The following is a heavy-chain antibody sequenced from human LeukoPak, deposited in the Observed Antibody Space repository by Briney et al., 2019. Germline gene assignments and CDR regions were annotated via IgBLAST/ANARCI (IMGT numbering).Heavy chain of an antibody. CDR3: AKEHSSWFRGAFDI. V-gene: IGHV3-23*01. Sequence: AGTLSFSCVASGFTFSNYGMTWVRKAPGKGLEWVSTISGSGARTYYADSVKGRFTISRDNSKNTLYLQMNSLRAEDTAVYYCAKEHSSWFRGAFDIWGQGTMVTVSS. CDR2: ISGSGART. J-gene: IGHJ3*02. D-gene: IGHD6-13*01. CDR1: GFTFSNYG.